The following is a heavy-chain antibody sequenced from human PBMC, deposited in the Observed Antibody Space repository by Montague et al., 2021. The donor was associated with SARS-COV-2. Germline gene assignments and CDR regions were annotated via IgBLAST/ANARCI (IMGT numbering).Heavy chain of an antibody. Sequence: SETLSLTCAVSGGSISTYDWWSWVRPHTGRGPEWVGHISHSGRAHYNPSLTSRVTMSVDKSKNQFSLQLTSVTAADTAVYYCARFTTVVSATGAFDIWSQGTLVAVAS. D-gene: IGHD2-21*02. V-gene: IGHV4-4*02. CDR2: ISHSGRA. J-gene: IGHJ3*02. CDR1: GGSISTYDW. CDR3: ARFTTVVSATGAFDI.